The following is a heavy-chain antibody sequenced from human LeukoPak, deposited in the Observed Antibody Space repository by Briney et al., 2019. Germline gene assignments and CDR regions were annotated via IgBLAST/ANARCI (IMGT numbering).Heavy chain of an antibody. CDR2: ISSSGGDT. CDR3: AKAPPYTKYFES. Sequence: GGSLRLSCAASGFTFSSYWMSWVRQAPGKGLDWVSTISSSGGDTFYADSVKGRFTISRDNSKNTLYLQMNSLRAEDTAVYYCAKAPPYTKYFESWGQGTLVTVSS. CDR1: GFTFSSYW. V-gene: IGHV3-23*01. D-gene: IGHD2-8*01. J-gene: IGHJ4*02.